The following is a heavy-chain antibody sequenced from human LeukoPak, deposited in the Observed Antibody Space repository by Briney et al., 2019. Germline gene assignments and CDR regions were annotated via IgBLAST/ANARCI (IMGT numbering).Heavy chain of an antibody. CDR3: ARMGRHGSGSYGTGVDY. D-gene: IGHD3-10*01. Sequence: SETLSLTCTVSGGSISSYYWSWIRQPAGKGLEWIGRIYTSGSTNYNPSLKSRVTMSVDTSKNQFSLKLSSVTAADTAVHYCARMGRHGSGSYGTGVDYWGQGTLVTVSS. V-gene: IGHV4-4*07. J-gene: IGHJ4*02. CDR1: GGSISSYY. CDR2: IYTSGST.